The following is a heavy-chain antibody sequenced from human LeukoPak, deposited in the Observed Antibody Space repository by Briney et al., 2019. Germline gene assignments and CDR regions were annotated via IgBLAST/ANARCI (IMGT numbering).Heavy chain of an antibody. CDR1: GFTYSDYF. CDR3: ARQLYDFWSGYYHQGNWFDP. CDR2: ISSSGSTI. Sequence: GGSLRLSCAASGFTYSDYFMSWIRQGPGKGLEWVSYISSSGSTIYYADSVKGRFTISRDNAKSSLYLQMNSLRAEDTAVYYCARQLYDFWSGYYHQGNWFDPWGQGTLVTVSS. J-gene: IGHJ5*02. D-gene: IGHD3-3*01. V-gene: IGHV3-11*01.